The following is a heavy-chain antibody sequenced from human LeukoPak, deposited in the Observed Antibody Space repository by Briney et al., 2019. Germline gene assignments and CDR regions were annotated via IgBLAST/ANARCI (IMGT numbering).Heavy chain of an antibody. Sequence: GGSLRLSCAASGFTFSDYAMDWVRQAPGKGLEFVLGISSNGGHTYYANSVKGRFTISRDNSKNTVYLQMGSLRADDTAVYYCARDGSWPYDYWGQGTLVAVSS. CDR3: ARDGSWPYDY. D-gene: IGHD6-13*01. V-gene: IGHV3-64*01. J-gene: IGHJ4*02. CDR2: ISSNGGHT. CDR1: GFTFSDYA.